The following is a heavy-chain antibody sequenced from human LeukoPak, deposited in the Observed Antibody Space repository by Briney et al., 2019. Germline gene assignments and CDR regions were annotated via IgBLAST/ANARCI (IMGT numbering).Heavy chain of an antibody. CDR2: ISSSGTYI. D-gene: IGHD4-17*01. CDR3: AREDATALDY. CDR1: RFTFSSYT. Sequence: GGSLRLSCAASRFTFSSYTMNWVRQAPGKGLEWVSSISSSGTYIYYADSVKGRFSISRDNAKNSLYLQMNSLRAEDTAVYYCAREDATALDYWGQGALVTVSS. V-gene: IGHV3-21*01. J-gene: IGHJ4*02.